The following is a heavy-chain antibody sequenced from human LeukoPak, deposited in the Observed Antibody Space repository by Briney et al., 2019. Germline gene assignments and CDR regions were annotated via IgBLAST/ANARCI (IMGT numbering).Heavy chain of an antibody. D-gene: IGHD2-2*01. CDR1: GYTFTGYY. CDR3: ARSFVYWSSTSCYYMDV. CDR2: INPNSGGT. J-gene: IGHJ6*03. V-gene: IGHV1-2*02. Sequence: GASVKVSCKASGYTFTGYYMHWVRQAPGQGLEWMGWINPNSGGTNYAQKFQGRVTMTRDTSISTAYMELSSLRSEDTAVYYCARSFVYWSSTSCYYMDVWGKGTTVTVSS.